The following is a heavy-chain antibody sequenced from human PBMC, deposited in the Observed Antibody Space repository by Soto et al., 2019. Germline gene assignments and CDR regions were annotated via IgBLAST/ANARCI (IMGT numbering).Heavy chain of an antibody. Sequence: GGSLRLSCAASGFTFSSYSMNWVRQAPGKGLEWVSYISSSSSTIYYADSVKGRFTISRDNAKNTLYLQMNSLRAEDTAVYYCARERSSSSGVPRFRFDPWGQGTLVTVSS. CDR3: ARERSSSSGVPRFRFDP. CDR1: GFTFSSYS. J-gene: IGHJ5*02. V-gene: IGHV3-48*01. D-gene: IGHD6-6*01. CDR2: ISSSSSTI.